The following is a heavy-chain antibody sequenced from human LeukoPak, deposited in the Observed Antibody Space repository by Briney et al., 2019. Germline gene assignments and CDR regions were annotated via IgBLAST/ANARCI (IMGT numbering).Heavy chain of an antibody. Sequence: GGSLRLSCAASGFTFRDYYFSWIRQAPGKGLEWISHISSTGATIIYADSVKGRFTIARDDTKNSLYLQMNSLRAEDTAVYYYARIYYYGSGSGEYWGQGTLVTVSS. CDR3: ARIYYYGSGSGEY. V-gene: IGHV3-11*04. CDR1: GFTFRDYY. D-gene: IGHD3-10*01. J-gene: IGHJ4*02. CDR2: ISSTGATI.